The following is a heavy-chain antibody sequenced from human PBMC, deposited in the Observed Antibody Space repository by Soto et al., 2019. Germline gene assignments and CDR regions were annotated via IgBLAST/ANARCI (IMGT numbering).Heavy chain of an antibody. D-gene: IGHD7-27*01. CDR3: ARDGDHDYFYGMDI. CDR2: IFYNGGA. CDR1: FGPMRGYY. J-gene: IGHJ6*02. Sequence: LHESVPGLVKASETLSLSCSVSFGPMRGYYWSWIRQPPGKGLEWIANIFYNGGANYNPSLRSRVTISVDKSKNSFSLRLTSVTPSDTAVYYCARDGDHDYFYGMDIWGQWTTVTVS. V-gene: IGHV4-59*01.